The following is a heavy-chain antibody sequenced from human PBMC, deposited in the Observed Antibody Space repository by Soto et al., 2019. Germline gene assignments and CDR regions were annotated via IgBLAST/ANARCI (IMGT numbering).Heavy chain of an antibody. CDR2: IIPLDGTT. CDR3: ARSFTRSRRGGVAFDY. V-gene: IGHV1-69*06. J-gene: IGHJ4*02. D-gene: IGHD3-3*01. CDR1: GGPFSSFA. Sequence: QVQLVQSGAEVKKPGSSVKVSCTTSGGPFSSFAINWVRQAPGQGLEWMGGIIPLDGTTTYAEKIQGRVTITADTSTSTAYMVLSSRTLEDTAVYYCARSFTRSRRGGVAFDYWGQGTLLTVSS.